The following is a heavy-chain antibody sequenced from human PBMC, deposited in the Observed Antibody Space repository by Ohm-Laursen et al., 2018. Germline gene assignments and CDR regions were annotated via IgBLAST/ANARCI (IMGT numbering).Heavy chain of an antibody. D-gene: IGHD5-24*01. CDR1: GFTLSTYW. CDR2: IGTAGDT. V-gene: IGHV3-13*01. Sequence: GSLRLSCAASGFTLSTYWMSWVRQATGKGLEWVSAIGTAGDTYYPGSVKGRFTISRENAKNSLYLQMNSLRAGDTAVYYCARAGRDGYNFAYYGMDVWGQGTTVTVSS. CDR3: ARAGRDGYNFAYYGMDV. J-gene: IGHJ6*02.